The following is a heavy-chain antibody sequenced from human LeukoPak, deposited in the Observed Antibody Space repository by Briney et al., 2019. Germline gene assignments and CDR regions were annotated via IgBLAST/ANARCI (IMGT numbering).Heavy chain of an antibody. CDR1: GFTFSSYG. D-gene: IGHD3-10*01. V-gene: IGHV3-23*01. J-gene: IGHJ4*02. CDR3: AKSGSGGGYY. Sequence: PGGSLRLSCAASGFTFSSYGMHWVRQAPGKGLEWVSSISGDGGSTFYVDSVKGRFTISRDNSKNTLYLQMKSLRVEDTALYYCAKSGSGGGYYWGQGALVIVSS. CDR2: ISGDGGST.